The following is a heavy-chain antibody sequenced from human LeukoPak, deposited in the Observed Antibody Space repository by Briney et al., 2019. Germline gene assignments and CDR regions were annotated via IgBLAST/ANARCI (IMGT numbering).Heavy chain of an antibody. D-gene: IGHD3-10*01. Sequence: GSLRLSCAASGFTFSSYSMNWVRQAPGNGLEWVSSISSSSSYIYYADSVKGRFTISRENTKTSLYLQMTSLRAEDTAVYYCARVQSEITMVREVIKYYYYGMDVWGKGTTVTVSS. CDR2: ISSSSSYI. J-gene: IGHJ6*04. CDR1: GFTFSSYS. CDR3: ARVQSEITMVREVIKYYYYGMDV. V-gene: IGHV3-21*01.